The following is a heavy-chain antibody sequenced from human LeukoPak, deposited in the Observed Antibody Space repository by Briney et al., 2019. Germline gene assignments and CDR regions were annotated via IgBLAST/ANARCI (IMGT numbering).Heavy chain of an antibody. CDR1: GFTFSTFG. CDR3: ARGGYSYDY. V-gene: IGHV3-21*06. D-gene: IGHD5-18*01. CDR2: ISGSSSSI. J-gene: IGHJ4*02. Sequence: GGSLRLSCAASGFTFSTFGMNWVRQAPGKGLEWVSSISGSSSSIYYADSVKGRFTISRDDAKNSLYLQMNSLRAEDTAVYYCARGGYSYDYWGQGTLVTVSS.